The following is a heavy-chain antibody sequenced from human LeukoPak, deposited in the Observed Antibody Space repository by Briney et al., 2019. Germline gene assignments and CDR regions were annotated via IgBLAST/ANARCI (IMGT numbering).Heavy chain of an antibody. V-gene: IGHV4-39*01. Sequence: SETLSLTCTVSGGSISSSSYYWGWIRQPPGKGLEWIGSIYYSGSTYYNPSLKSRVTISVDTSKNQFSLKLSSVTAADTAVNYCGSGYSYGYPYYYYGMDVWGQGTTVTVSS. CDR1: GGSISSSSYY. J-gene: IGHJ6*02. CDR3: GSGYSYGYPYYYYGMDV. D-gene: IGHD5-18*01. CDR2: IYYSGST.